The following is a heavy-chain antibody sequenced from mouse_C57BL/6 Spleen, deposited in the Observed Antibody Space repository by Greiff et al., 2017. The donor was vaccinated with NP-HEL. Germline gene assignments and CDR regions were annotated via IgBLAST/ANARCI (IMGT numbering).Heavy chain of an antibody. CDR2: SYPGSGST. CDR1: GYTFTSYW. CDR3: AREDYYGSSLFAY. V-gene: IGHV1-55*01. Sequence: QVQLQQPGAELVKPGASVKMSCKASGYTFTSYWITWVKQRPGQGLEWIGDSYPGSGSTNYNEKFKSKATLTVDTSSSTAYMQLSSLTSEDSAVYYCAREDYYGSSLFAYWGQGTLVTVSA. D-gene: IGHD1-1*01. J-gene: IGHJ3*01.